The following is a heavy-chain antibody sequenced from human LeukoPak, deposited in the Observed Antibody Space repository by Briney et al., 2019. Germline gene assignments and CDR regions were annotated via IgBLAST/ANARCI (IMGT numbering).Heavy chain of an antibody. CDR3: ARGWRLGATARLVY. V-gene: IGHV1-8*02. D-gene: IGHD1-26*01. CDR2: MNPNSGNT. CDR1: GGTFTTYA. Sequence: ASVKVSCKASGGTFTTYAISWVRQAPGQGLGWMGCMNPNSGNTGYAQKFQGRVTMTTNTSISTAYMELSSLRSEDTAVYYCARGWRLGATARLVYWGEGTLVSVSS. J-gene: IGHJ4*02.